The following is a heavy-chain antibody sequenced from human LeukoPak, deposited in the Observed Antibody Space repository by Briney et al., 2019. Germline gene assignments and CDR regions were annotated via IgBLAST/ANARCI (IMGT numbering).Heavy chain of an antibody. CDR2: IYTRSST. D-gene: IGHD1-26*01. CDR1: GGSISSYY. CDR3: ARRIVGGTNFYYYYYMDV. J-gene: IGHJ6*03. V-gene: IGHV4-4*09. Sequence: PSETLSLTCTVSGGSISSYYWSWIRQPPGKGLEWIWYIYTRSSTNYYPSLKGRVTISVDTSKNQFSLKLSSVTAADTAVYYCARRIVGGTNFYYYYYMDVWGKGTTVTVSS.